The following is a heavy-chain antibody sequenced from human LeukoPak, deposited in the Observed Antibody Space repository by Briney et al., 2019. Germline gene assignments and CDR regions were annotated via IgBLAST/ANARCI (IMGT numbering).Heavy chain of an antibody. CDR3: AKEWQWSSYFDY. CDR1: GFTFSSYA. J-gene: IGHJ4*02. V-gene: IGHV3-23*01. CDR2: ISGSGGST. D-gene: IGHD1-26*01. Sequence: PPGGSLILSCAASGFTFSSYAMSWVRQAPGKGLKWVSAISGSGGSTYYADSVKGRFTISRDNSKNTLYLQMNSLRAEDTAVYYCAKEWQWSSYFDYWGQGTLVTVSS.